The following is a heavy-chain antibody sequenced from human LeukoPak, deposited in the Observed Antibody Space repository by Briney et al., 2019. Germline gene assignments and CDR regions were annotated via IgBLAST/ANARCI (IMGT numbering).Heavy chain of an antibody. CDR1: GFTFSTYE. CDR2: ISNSGSTI. D-gene: IGHD2-21*02. CDR3: ARGYCGGDCYSLTENDAFDI. J-gene: IGHJ3*02. Sequence: GSLRLSCAASGFTFSTYEMNWVRQAPGKGLEWVSYISNSGSTIYYADSVKGRFTISRDNAKNSLYLQMNSLRAEDTAVYYCARGYCGGDCYSLTENDAFDIWGQGTMVTVSS. V-gene: IGHV3-48*03.